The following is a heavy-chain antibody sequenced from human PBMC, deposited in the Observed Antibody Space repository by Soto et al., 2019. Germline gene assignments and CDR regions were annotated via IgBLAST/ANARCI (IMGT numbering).Heavy chain of an antibody. Sequence: LSLTCIVSGGSLTSSSFYWGWIRQPPGKGLSWIGNIYYSGTTDYNPSLKSRVSVSTDTSRNQLSLTLSSVTAADTAVYYCVRFYGNAFDIWGPGTLVTVSS. CDR1: GGSLTSSSFY. J-gene: IGHJ3*02. V-gene: IGHV4-39*01. CDR2: IYYSGTT. CDR3: VRFYGNAFDI. D-gene: IGHD3-10*01.